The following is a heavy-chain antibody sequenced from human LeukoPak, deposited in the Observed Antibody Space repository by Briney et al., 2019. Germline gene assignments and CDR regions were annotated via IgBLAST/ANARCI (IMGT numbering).Heavy chain of an antibody. J-gene: IGHJ5*02. CDR3: ARDRITMVRGVLNWFDP. CDR2: INPSGGST. Sequence: ASVKVSCKASGYTFTIYYMHWVRQAPGQGLEWMGIINPSGGSTSYAQKFQGRVTMTRDTSTSTVYMELSSLRSEDAAVYYCARDRITMVRGVLNWFDPWGQGTLVTVSS. CDR1: GYTFTIYY. V-gene: IGHV1-46*01. D-gene: IGHD3-10*01.